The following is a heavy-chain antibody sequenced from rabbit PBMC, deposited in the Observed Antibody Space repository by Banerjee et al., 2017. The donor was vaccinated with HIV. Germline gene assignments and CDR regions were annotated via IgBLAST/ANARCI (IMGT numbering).Heavy chain of an antibody. J-gene: IGHJ6*01. CDR2: IYTDSGNT. CDR1: GFDFSSSYW. V-gene: IGHV1S45*01. Sequence: QEQLEESGGDLVKPGGTLTLTCKASGFDFSSSYWICWVRQAPGKGLEWIGCIYTDSGNTYYASWAKGRFTVSKASSTTVTLQMTSLTAADTATYFCARGGYGGYGYATRMDLWGPGTLVTVS. D-gene: IGHD6-1*01. CDR3: ARGGYGGYGYATRMDL.